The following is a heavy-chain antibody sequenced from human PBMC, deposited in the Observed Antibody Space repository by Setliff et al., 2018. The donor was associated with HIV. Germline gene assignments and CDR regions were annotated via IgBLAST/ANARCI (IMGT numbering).Heavy chain of an antibody. CDR3: ARDYMWAFDY. J-gene: IGHJ4*02. V-gene: IGHV3-74*01. D-gene: IGHD1-26*01. Sequence: GGSLRLFCAASGFTLSNYWMHWVRQAPGKGLEWVSRISSDGSGTDYADSVKGRFTISRDNAKSTLYLQMNSLRDEDTAVYYCARDYMWAFDYWGQGTLVTVSS. CDR1: GFTLSNYW. CDR2: ISSDGSGT.